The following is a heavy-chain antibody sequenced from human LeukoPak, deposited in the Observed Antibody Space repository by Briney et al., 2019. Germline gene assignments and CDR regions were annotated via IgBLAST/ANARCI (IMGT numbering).Heavy chain of an antibody. CDR3: AKDVGGPLADAFDI. Sequence: GGSLRLSCAASGFTFSSYGMHWVRQAPGKGLEWVAVISYDGSNKYYADSVKGRFTISRDNAKNSLYLQMNSLRAEDMALYYCAKDVGGPLADAFDIWGQGTMVTVSS. J-gene: IGHJ3*02. V-gene: IGHV3-30*18. D-gene: IGHD2-15*01. CDR2: ISYDGSNK. CDR1: GFTFSSYG.